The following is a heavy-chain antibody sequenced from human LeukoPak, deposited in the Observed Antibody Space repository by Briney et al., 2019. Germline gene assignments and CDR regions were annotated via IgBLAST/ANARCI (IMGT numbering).Heavy chain of an antibody. CDR3: ARLYGDYGCYYYYYMDV. J-gene: IGHJ6*03. CDR1: GYTFTSYD. D-gene: IGHD4-17*01. Sequence: ASVKVSCKASGYTFTSYDINWVRQAPGQGLEWMGWMNPNSGNTGYAQKFQGRVTITRNTSISTAYMELSSLRSEDTAVYYCARLYGDYGCYYYYYMDVWGKGTTVTVSS. CDR2: MNPNSGNT. V-gene: IGHV1-8*03.